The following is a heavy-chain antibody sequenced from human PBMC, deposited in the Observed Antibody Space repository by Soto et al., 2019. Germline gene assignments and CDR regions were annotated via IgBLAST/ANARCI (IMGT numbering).Heavy chain of an antibody. D-gene: IGHD3-10*01. V-gene: IGHV4-59*01. CDR3: ARASQYYGSGPFDF. J-gene: IGHJ4*02. CDR1: GGSLSSYF. Sequence: QVQLQESGPGLVKPSETLSLSCSVSGGSLSSYFWTWIRQTPGRGLEWIGHVYYSGHTRYNPSLTRRVTFSVDTSNNQFVLTLTSVTAADTATYFCARASQYYGSGPFDFWGQGTLVTVSS. CDR2: VYYSGHT.